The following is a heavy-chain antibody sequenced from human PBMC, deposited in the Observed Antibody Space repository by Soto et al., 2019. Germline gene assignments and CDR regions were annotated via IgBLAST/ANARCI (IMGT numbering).Heavy chain of an antibody. D-gene: IGHD2-15*01. J-gene: IGHJ4*02. CDR3: ESDGCSGGSCYSVGY. V-gene: IGHV3-33*01. CDR2: IWYDGSNK. Sequence: QVQLVESGGGVVQPGRSLRLSCAASGFTFSSYGMHWVRQAPGKGLEWVAVIWYDGSNKYYADSVKGRFTISRDNSKNTLYLQMNSLRAEATAVYYCESDGCSGGSCYSVGYWCQGTLVTVSS. CDR1: GFTFSSYG.